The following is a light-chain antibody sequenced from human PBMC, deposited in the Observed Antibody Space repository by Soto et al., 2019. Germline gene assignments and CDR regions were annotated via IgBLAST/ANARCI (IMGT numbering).Light chain of an antibody. V-gene: IGKV1-5*03. J-gene: IGKJ2*01. CDR2: KAS. Sequence: DIQMTQSPSTLSASVGDRVTITCRASQSISSWLAWYQQKPGKAPKLLIYKASSLESGVQSRFSGSGSGTEFNLTISSLQPDDFATYYCQQYNSYSPYTFGQGTKLEIK. CDR3: QQYNSYSPYT. CDR1: QSISSW.